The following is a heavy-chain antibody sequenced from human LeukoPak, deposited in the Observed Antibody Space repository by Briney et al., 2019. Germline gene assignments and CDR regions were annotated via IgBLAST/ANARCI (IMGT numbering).Heavy chain of an antibody. CDR1: GGSFSGYY. Sequence: PSETLSLTCAVYGGSFSGYYWSWIRQPPGKGLEWIGEINHSGSTNYNPSLKSRVTISVDTSKNQFSLKLSSVTAADTAVYYCARSDPGEYSGSLWYFDLWGRGTLVTVSS. V-gene: IGHV4-34*01. CDR2: INHSGST. J-gene: IGHJ2*01. D-gene: IGHD6-6*01. CDR3: ARSDPGEYSGSLWYFDL.